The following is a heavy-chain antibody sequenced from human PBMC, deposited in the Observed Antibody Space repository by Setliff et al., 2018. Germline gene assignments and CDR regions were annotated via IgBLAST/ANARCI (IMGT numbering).Heavy chain of an antibody. CDR3: TRQTSPHPDSSGYYYDLTFYYYMDV. J-gene: IGHJ6*03. V-gene: IGHV3-73*01. D-gene: IGHD3-22*01. CDR2: IRSKANNYAT. CDR1: GFTFSGSA. Sequence: GGSLSLSCAASGFTFSGSAMHWVRQASGKGLEWVGRIRSKANNYATAYAASLKGRFTISRDDSKNTAFLQMNSLKTEDTAVYYCTRQTSPHPDSSGYYYDLTFYYYMDVWGKGTTVTVSS.